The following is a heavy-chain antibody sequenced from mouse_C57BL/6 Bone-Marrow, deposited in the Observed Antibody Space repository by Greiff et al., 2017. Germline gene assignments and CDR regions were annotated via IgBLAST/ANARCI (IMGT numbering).Heavy chain of an antibody. Sequence: EVHLVESGGDLVKPGGSLKLSCAASGFTFSSYGMSWVRQTPDKRLEWVATISSGGSYTYYPDSVKGRFTISRDNAKHTLYLQMSSLKSEDTAMYYCARQCNYEGAMDYWGQGTSVTVSS. J-gene: IGHJ4*01. CDR2: ISSGGSYT. D-gene: IGHD2-1*01. V-gene: IGHV5-6*01. CDR1: GFTFSSYG. CDR3: ARQCNYEGAMDY.